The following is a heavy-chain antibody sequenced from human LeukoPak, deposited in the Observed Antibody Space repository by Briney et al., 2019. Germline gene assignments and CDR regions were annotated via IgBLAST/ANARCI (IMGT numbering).Heavy chain of an antibody. CDR3: AAIGVNCSGGSCSTYYFDT. D-gene: IGHD2-15*01. Sequence: GTSVKVSCKASGFTFTSSAVQWVRQARGQRLEWIGWIVVGSGNTHYAQKFQERVTITRDMSTSTAYMELSSLRSEDTAVYYCAAIGVNCSGGSCSTYYFDTGAREPWSPSPQ. CDR1: GFTFTSSA. V-gene: IGHV1-58*01. J-gene: IGHJ4*02. CDR2: IVVGSGNT.